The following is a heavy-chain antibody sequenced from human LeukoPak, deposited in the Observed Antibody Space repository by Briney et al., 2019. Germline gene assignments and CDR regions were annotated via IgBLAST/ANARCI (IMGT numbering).Heavy chain of an antibody. CDR1: GFTFSSYW. V-gene: IGHV3-7*03. Sequence: GGSLRLSCAASGFTFSSYWMSWVRQAPGKGLEWVANIKQDGSEKYYVDSVKGRFTISRGNAKNSLYLQMNSLRAEDTAVYYCARDSAGHRYFDWLPQPGGYFDYWGQGTLVTVSS. D-gene: IGHD3-9*01. CDR3: ARDSAGHRYFDWLPQPGGYFDY. CDR2: IKQDGSEK. J-gene: IGHJ4*02.